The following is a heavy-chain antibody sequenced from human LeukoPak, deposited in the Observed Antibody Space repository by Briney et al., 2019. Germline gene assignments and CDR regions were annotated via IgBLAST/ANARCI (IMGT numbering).Heavy chain of an antibody. V-gene: IGHV3-74*01. Sequence: SGGSLRLSCAASGFTFSSHWMHWVRQAPGKGLVWVSRINSDGSSISYADSVKGRFTISRDNAKNTLYLQMNSLRAEDTAVYYCAKPTVTTRGAFDIWGQGTMVTVSS. J-gene: IGHJ3*02. CDR1: GFTFSSHW. CDR2: INSDGSSI. CDR3: AKPTVTTRGAFDI. D-gene: IGHD4-17*01.